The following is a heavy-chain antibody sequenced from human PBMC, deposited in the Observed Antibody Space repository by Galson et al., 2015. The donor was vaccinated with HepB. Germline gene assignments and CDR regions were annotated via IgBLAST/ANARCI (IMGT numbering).Heavy chain of an antibody. CDR3: ARGVAVAGWYYFDY. V-gene: IGHV1-18*01. Sequence: QSGAEVKKPGASVKVSCKASGYTFTTYGIIWVRQAPGQGLEWMGWISAYNGNTNYAQKLQGRVTMTTDTSTSTAYMELRSLRSDDTAVYYCARGVAVAGWYYFDYWDQGTLVTVSS. J-gene: IGHJ4*02. D-gene: IGHD6-19*01. CDR1: GYTFTTYG. CDR2: ISAYNGNT.